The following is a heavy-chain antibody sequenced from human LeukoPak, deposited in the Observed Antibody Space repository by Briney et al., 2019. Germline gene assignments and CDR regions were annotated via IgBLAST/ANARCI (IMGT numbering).Heavy chain of an antibody. V-gene: IGHV1-46*01. CDR1: GYTFTNYY. J-gene: IGHJ4*02. Sequence: ASVKVSCKASGYTFTNYYIHWVRQAPGQGLEWTGIINPSGGSTSYAQKFQGRVTMTRDTSTSTVYMEMSSLRSEDTAVYYCAREGPYSDSSRSRFDYWGQGTLVTVSS. D-gene: IGHD6-6*01. CDR3: AREGPYSDSSRSRFDY. CDR2: INPSGGST.